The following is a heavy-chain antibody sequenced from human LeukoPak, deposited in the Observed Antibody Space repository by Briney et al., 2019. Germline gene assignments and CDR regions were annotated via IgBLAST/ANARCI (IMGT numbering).Heavy chain of an antibody. V-gene: IGHV4-38-2*02. D-gene: IGHD3-22*01. CDR1: GYSISSGYY. J-gene: IGHJ5*02. CDR2: IYHSGST. CDR3: AILTDYDSSLGFDP. Sequence: SETLSLTCTVSGYSISSGYYWGWIRQPPGKGLEWIGSIYHSGSTYYNPSLKGRVTISLDTSKNQFSLKLRSVTAADTAVYYCAILTDYDSSLGFDPWGQGTLVTVSS.